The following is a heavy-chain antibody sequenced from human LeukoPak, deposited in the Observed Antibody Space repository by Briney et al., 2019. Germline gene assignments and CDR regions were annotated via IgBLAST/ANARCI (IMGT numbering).Heavy chain of an antibody. CDR1: GYTFTGYY. Sequence: ASVKVSCKASGYTFTGYYMHWVRQAPGRGLEWMGWINPNSGGTNYAQKFQGRVTMTRDTSISTAYMELSRPRSDDTAVYYCARVIPRIITYYYDSSGSSGYLGYWGQGTLVTVSS. D-gene: IGHD3-22*01. V-gene: IGHV1-2*02. J-gene: IGHJ4*02. CDR2: INPNSGGT. CDR3: ARVIPRIITYYYDSSGSSGYLGY.